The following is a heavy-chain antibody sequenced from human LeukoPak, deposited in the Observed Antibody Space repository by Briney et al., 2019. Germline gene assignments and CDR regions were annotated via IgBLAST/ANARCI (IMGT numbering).Heavy chain of an antibody. J-gene: IGHJ4*02. V-gene: IGHV4-39*07. CDR2: IYYSGST. CDR3: ASLRITFGGVIVRGSDY. D-gene: IGHD3-16*02. CDR1: GGSISSSNYY. Sequence: SETLSLTCTVSGGSISSSNYYWGWIRQPPGKGLEGIGSIYYSGSTYYNPSLKSRVAISVDTSKNQFSLKLSSVTAADTAVYYCASLRITFGGVIVRGSDYWGQGTLVTVSS.